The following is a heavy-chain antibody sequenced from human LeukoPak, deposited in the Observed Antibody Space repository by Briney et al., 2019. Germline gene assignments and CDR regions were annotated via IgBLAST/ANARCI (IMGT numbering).Heavy chain of an antibody. CDR3: ARDNDSRDPPHFDY. J-gene: IGHJ4*02. V-gene: IGHV1-69*01. CDR1: GGTFKYA. Sequence: ASVKVSCKASGGTFKYAITWVRQAPGQGLEWMGGIIPMLGTANYAQKFQGRVTITADESTSTVYMELSSLRFEDTAVYYCARDNDSRDPPHFDYWGQGTLVTVSS. D-gene: IGHD3-16*01. CDR2: IIPMLGTA.